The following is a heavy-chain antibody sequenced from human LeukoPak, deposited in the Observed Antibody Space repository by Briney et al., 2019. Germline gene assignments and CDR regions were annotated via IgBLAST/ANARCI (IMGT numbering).Heavy chain of an antibody. V-gene: IGHV4-30-4*01. Sequence: PSETLSLTCTVSGGSISSGDYYWSWIRQPPGKGLEWIGYIHHSGITYYYNPSLKSRVTMSVDTSKNQFSLKLSSVGAADTAVYYCVRDRSRPNPFFDSWGQGTLVTVSS. J-gene: IGHJ4*02. D-gene: IGHD6-13*01. CDR1: GGSISSGDYY. CDR2: IHHSGITY. CDR3: VRDRSRPNPFFDS.